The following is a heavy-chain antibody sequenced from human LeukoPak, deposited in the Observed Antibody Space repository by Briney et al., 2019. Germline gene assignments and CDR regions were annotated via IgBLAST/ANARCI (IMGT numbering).Heavy chain of an antibody. CDR1: GFTFSSYG. D-gene: IGHD3-3*01. Sequence: PGRSLRLSCAASGFTFSSYGMHWVRQAPGKGLEWVAVISYDGSNKYYADSVKGRFTISRDNSKNTLYLQMNSLRAEDTAVYYCAKDRGPLYYDFWSAISGMDVWGQGTTVTVPS. CDR2: ISYDGSNK. J-gene: IGHJ6*02. V-gene: IGHV3-30*18. CDR3: AKDRGPLYYDFWSAISGMDV.